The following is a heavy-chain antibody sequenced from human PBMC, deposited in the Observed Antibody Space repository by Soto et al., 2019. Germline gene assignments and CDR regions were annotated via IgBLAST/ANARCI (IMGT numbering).Heavy chain of an antibody. CDR1: GGSISSYY. CDR3: TTGTMVRGVIISHFDY. J-gene: IGHJ4*02. Sequence: SETLSLTCTVSGGSISSYYWSWIRLPPGKGLEWIGYIYYSGSTNYNPFLKSRVTISVDMSKNQFSLNLSSVTAADTAVYYCTTGTMVRGVIISHFDYWGQGTLVTVSS. V-gene: IGHV4-59*01. D-gene: IGHD3-10*01. CDR2: IYYSGST.